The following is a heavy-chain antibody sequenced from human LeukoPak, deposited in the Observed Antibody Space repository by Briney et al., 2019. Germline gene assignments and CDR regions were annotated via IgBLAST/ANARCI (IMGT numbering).Heavy chain of an antibody. CDR3: ATHLVTAASSSWYDDAFDI. D-gene: IGHD6-13*01. CDR1: GIIFRIYA. J-gene: IGHJ3*02. V-gene: IGHV3-23*01. Sequence: GGSLRLSRAASGIIFRIYAMSWVSQAPGKGLECVSVISGSGGSTYYADSVKGRFTISRDNSKNSLYLQLNTLRVEDTGIYYCATHLVTAASSSWYDDAFDIWGQGKMVTVSS. CDR2: ISGSGGST.